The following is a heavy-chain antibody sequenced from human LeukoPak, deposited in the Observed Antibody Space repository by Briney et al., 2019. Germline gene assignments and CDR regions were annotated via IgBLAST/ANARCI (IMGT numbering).Heavy chain of an antibody. Sequence: GGSLRLSCAASGFTFSSYTVNWIRQAPGKGLEWVSSISGSSYYIYYADSVRGRFTISRDNAKNSAYVQMNSLRAEDTAVYYCAREKSWSRDYWGQGTLVTVSS. V-gene: IGHV3-21*01. CDR1: GFTFSSYT. CDR2: ISGSSYYI. D-gene: IGHD2-8*01. J-gene: IGHJ4*02. CDR3: AREKSWSRDY.